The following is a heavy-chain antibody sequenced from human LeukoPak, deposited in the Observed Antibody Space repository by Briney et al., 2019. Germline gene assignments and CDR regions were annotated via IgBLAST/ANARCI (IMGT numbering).Heavy chain of an antibody. Sequence: PGGSLRLSCAASGFTFSSSAMSWVRQVPGKGLEWVSGISASGGSTSYADSVRGRFTISRDNSKNTLYVQMNGLRAEDTAIYYCARAVYTGGYGGFYFDYWGQGTLVTVSS. CDR2: ISASGGST. CDR3: ARAVYTGGYGGFYFDY. CDR1: GFTFSSSA. J-gene: IGHJ4*02. V-gene: IGHV3-23*01. D-gene: IGHD1-26*01.